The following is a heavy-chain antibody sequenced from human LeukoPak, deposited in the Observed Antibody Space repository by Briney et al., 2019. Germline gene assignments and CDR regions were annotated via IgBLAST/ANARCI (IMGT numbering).Heavy chain of an antibody. D-gene: IGHD3-22*01. CDR1: GFTFSTYA. CDR3: VKRGYDTRGYYGYFDY. J-gene: IGHJ4*02. CDR2: ISGSGGST. Sequence: GGSLRLSCAASGFTFSTYAMSWVRQAPGKGLEWVSVISGSGGSTYYADSVEGRFTISRDNSKNTLYLEMHSLRVEDTATYYCVKRGYDTRGYYGYFDYWGQGTLVTVSS. V-gene: IGHV3-23*01.